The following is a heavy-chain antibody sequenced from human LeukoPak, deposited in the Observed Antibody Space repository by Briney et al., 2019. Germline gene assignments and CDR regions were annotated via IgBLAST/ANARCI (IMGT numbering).Heavy chain of an antibody. Sequence: GGSLRLSCAASRFTFSDHYMDWVRQAPGKGLEWVARIRTRAKGYTTQYAPSVRDRFSISRDDSNNSVYLQMNSLKTADTAVYFCARVGDYYDTRGFSSDAFDIWGLGTMVTVAS. CDR1: RFTFSDHY. V-gene: IGHV3-72*01. J-gene: IGHJ3*02. CDR3: ARVGDYYDTRGFSSDAFDI. D-gene: IGHD3-22*01. CDR2: IRTRAKGYTT.